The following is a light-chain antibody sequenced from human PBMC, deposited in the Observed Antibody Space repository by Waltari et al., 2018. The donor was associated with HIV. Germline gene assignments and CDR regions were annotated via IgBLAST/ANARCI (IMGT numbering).Light chain of an antibody. V-gene: IGKV4-1*01. J-gene: IGKJ4*01. CDR3: QQYFGIPLT. CDR1: QSILNTSNKKNY. CDR2: WAS. Sequence: DIVMTQSPESLAVTLGERASITCRSSQSILNTSNKKNYLAWYQVKPGQAPRLLIYWASTRESGVPGRFSGSASGTDFTLTITSLQAEDVATYYCQQYFGIPLTFGGGTKV.